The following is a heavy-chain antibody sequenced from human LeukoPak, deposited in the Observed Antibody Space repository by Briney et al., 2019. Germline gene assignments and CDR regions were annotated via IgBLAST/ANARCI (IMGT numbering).Heavy chain of an antibody. D-gene: IGHD4-11*01. Sequence: GGSLRLSCAASGFTFSSYEMNWVRQAPGKGLEWVSYISSSGSTIYYADSVKGRFTISRDNAKNSLYLQMNSLRAEDTAVYYCARDSRQQLFDYWGQGTLVTVSS. CDR2: ISSSGSTI. CDR1: GFTFSSYE. J-gene: IGHJ4*02. CDR3: ARDSRQQLFDY. V-gene: IGHV3-48*03.